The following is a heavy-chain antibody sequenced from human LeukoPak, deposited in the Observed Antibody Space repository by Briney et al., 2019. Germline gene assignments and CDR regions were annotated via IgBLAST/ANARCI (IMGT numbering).Heavy chain of an antibody. J-gene: IGHJ6*03. CDR1: GFTFSSYG. Sequence: PGGSLRLSCAASGFTFSSYGIHWVRQAPGKGLEWVAFIRYDGSNKYYTDSVKGRFTISRDNSKSTLYLQMNSLRAEDTAVYYCAKGRGWGASYYYYYMDVWGKGTTVTISS. V-gene: IGHV3-30*02. CDR2: IRYDGSNK. CDR3: AKGRGWGASYYYYYMDV. D-gene: IGHD3-16*01.